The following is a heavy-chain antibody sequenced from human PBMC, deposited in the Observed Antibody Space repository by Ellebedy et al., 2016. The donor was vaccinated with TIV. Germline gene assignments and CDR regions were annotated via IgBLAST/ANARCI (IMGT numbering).Heavy chain of an antibody. D-gene: IGHD3-10*01. J-gene: IGHJ6*02. CDR3: ARSGSSSRYGMDV. CDR1: GFTFSSYA. V-gene: IGHV3-30-3*01. Sequence: GGSLRLSCAASGFTFSSYAMHWVRQAPGKGLEWMAVISYDGSNKYYADSVKGRFTISRDSSKNTLYLQMNSLRAEDTAVYYCARSGSSSRYGMDVWGQGTTVTVSS. CDR2: ISYDGSNK.